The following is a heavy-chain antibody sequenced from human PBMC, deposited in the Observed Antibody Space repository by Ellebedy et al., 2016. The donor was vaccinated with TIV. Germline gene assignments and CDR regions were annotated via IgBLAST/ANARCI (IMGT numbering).Heavy chain of an antibody. CDR1: GYTFSNYG. CDR2: MKPGSGNT. J-gene: IGHJ5*02. D-gene: IGHD3/OR15-3a*01. CDR3: VVGLFHP. Sequence: AASVKVSCKASGYTFSNYGISWVRQATGQGLEYLGWMKPGSGNTGYAQKFEGRVTMTRNTSTSTAYMELSSLRSDDTAVYYCVVGLFHPWGQGTLVSVSS. V-gene: IGHV1-8*02.